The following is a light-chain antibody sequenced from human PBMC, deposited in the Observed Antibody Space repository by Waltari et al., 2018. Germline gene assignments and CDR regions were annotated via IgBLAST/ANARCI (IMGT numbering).Light chain of an antibody. CDR1: WSNIGTNV. J-gene: IGLJ2*01. V-gene: IGLV1-44*01. CDR3: SAWDDSLNGHVI. Sequence: QSLLTQTPSASGTPGQTVTISCSGSWSNIGTNVVSWYQQLPGTAPKLLIHSNNPRPSGVPDLFSCSKSGTSASLAISGLQSADEADYYCSAWDDSLNGHVIFGGGTKLTVL. CDR2: SNN.